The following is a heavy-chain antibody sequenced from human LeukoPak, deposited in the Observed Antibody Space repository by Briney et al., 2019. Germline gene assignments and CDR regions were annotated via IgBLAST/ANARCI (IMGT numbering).Heavy chain of an antibody. Sequence: GGSLRLSCAASGFTFSSYSMNWVRQAPGKGLEWVSSISSSSYIYYADSVKSRFTISRDNAKNSLYLQMNSLRAEDTAVYYCARDKSAARGYYFDYWGQGTLVTVSS. CDR2: ISSSSYI. CDR1: GFTFSSYS. D-gene: IGHD6-6*01. V-gene: IGHV3-21*01. CDR3: ARDKSAARGYYFDY. J-gene: IGHJ4*02.